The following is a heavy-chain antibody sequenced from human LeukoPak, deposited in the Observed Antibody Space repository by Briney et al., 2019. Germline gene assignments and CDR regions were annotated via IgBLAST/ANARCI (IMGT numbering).Heavy chain of an antibody. CDR3: AREQIAAAGGDGFDY. Sequence: SETLSLTCTVSGGSISSGSYYWSWIRQPAGKGLEWIGRIYTSGSTNYNPSLKSRVTISVDTSKNQFSLKLSSVTAADTAVYYCAREQIAAAGGDGFDYWGQGTLVTVSS. CDR2: IYTSGST. D-gene: IGHD6-13*01. V-gene: IGHV4-61*02. J-gene: IGHJ4*02. CDR1: GGSISSGSYY.